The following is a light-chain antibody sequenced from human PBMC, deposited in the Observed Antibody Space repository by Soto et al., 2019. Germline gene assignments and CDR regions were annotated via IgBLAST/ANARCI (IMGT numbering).Light chain of an antibody. CDR1: SSNIGSNT. V-gene: IGLV1-44*01. J-gene: IGLJ2*01. CDR3: AAWDDSLNAL. CDR2: SNN. Sequence: QSVLTQPPSASGTPGQRVTISCSGSSSNIGSNTVNWYQQLPGTAPKLLIYSNNQRPSGVPDRFSGSKSGTSASLAIGGLQSEDEADYYCAAWDDSLNALFGGGTQLTVL.